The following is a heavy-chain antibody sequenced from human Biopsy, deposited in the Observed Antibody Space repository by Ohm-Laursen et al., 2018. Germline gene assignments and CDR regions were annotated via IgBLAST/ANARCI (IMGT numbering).Heavy chain of an antibody. CDR1: GGSIRSPDHR. Sequence: SDTLSLTCTGSGGSIRSPDHRWNWVRRAPGKGLEWIGNIYYNWTTFYNPSLSRRVTMDLDTSSNQFSLKLKSVTSADTAVYFCARAYFYGLGTSNYFFDSWGQGALVTVSS. V-gene: IGHV4-39*01. CDR3: ARAYFYGLGTSNYFFDS. J-gene: IGHJ4*02. CDR2: IYYNWTT. D-gene: IGHD3-10*01.